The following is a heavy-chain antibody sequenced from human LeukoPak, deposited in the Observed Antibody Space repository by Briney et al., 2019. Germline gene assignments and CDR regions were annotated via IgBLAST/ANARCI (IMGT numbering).Heavy chain of an antibody. Sequence: GESLKISFKGSGYGFTSYWIGWVRQGPGKGLEWRGMIYPGDSDTRYSPSFQGQVTISAEKSIRTAYLQWSSLKASDTAMYYCARPYSSGWDDAFDIWGQGTMVTVSS. CDR1: GYGFTSYW. J-gene: IGHJ3*02. CDR3: ARPYSSGWDDAFDI. V-gene: IGHV5-51*01. D-gene: IGHD6-19*01. CDR2: IYPGDSDT.